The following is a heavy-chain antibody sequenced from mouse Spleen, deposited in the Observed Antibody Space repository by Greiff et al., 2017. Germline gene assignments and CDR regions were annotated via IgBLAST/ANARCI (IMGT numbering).Heavy chain of an antibody. Sequence: VQLQQSGAELAKPGASVKLSCKASGYTFTSYWMHWVKQRPGQGLEWIGMIHPNSGSINYNEKFKSKATLTVDKSSSTAYMQLSSLTSEDSAVYYCARERVYYSKLYFDYRGQGTTLTVSS. CDR2: IHPNSGSI. J-gene: IGHJ2*01. D-gene: IGHD2-5*01. CDR3: ARERVYYSKLYFDY. V-gene: IGHV1-64*01. CDR1: GYTFTSYW.